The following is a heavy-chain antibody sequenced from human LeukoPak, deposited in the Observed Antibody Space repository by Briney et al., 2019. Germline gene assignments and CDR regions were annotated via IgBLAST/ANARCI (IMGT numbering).Heavy chain of an antibody. CDR2: ISGSGGDT. CDR3: AKKGATTGDFDY. Sequence: GGSLRLSCAASGFTFSNFLMTWVRQAPGKGPEWVSAISGSGGDTYYADSVKGRFTISRDNSKNTLYLQMNSLRAEDTAVYYCAKKGATTGDFDYWGQGTLVTVSA. D-gene: IGHD1-26*01. CDR1: GFTFSNFL. V-gene: IGHV3-23*01. J-gene: IGHJ4*02.